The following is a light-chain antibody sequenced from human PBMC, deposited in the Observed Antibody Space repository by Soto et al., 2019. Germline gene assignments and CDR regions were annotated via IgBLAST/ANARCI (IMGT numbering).Light chain of an antibody. V-gene: IGKV3-11*01. Sequence: DIVMTQSPATLSVSQGEVATLSCRASQSVSSKLAWYQQKPGQAPRLLIYDASNRATGIPARFSGSGSGTDFTLTISSLEPEDFAVYYCQQRSNPPTFGGGTKVDI. CDR1: QSVSSK. CDR2: DAS. CDR3: QQRSNPPT. J-gene: IGKJ4*01.